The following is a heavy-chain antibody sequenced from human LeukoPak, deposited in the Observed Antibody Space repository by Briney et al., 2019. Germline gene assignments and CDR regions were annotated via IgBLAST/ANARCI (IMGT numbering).Heavy chain of an antibody. J-gene: IGHJ2*01. D-gene: IGHD3-10*01. CDR1: GFTFSSYA. Sequence: GGSLRLSCAASGFTFSSYAMSWVRQAPGKGLEWVSAISGSGGSTYYADSVKGRFTISRDKSKNTLYLQMNSLRAEDTAVYYCAKSYRSGSYYNFDLWGRGTLVTVSS. CDR3: AKSYRSGSYYNFDL. CDR2: ISGSGGST. V-gene: IGHV3-23*01.